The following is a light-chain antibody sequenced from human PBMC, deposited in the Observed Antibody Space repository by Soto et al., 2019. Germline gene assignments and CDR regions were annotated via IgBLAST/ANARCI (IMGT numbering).Light chain of an antibody. CDR1: SSDVGGYHY. V-gene: IGLV2-14*01. CDR2: DVS. CDR3: SSYTSSSTYV. J-gene: IGLJ1*01. Sequence: QSALTRPASVSGSPVQSITISCTGTSSDVGGYHYVSWYQQYPGKAPKVMIYDVSNRPSGVSNRFSGSKSGTTASLTISGLQAEDEADYYCSSYTSSSTYVFGTGTKVTVL.